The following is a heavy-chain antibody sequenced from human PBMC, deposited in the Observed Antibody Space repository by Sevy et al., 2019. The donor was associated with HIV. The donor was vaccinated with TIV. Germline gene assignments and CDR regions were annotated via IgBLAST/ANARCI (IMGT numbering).Heavy chain of an antibody. CDR1: GLSISSYW. Sequence: GGSLRLSCAVSGLSISSYWMNWVRQAPGKGLEWVANIKQDGSEKNYVDSVKGRFTISRDNAKNSLYLQMNSLGAEDTAVYYCASWTTVFDYWGQGTLVTVSS. D-gene: IGHD4-17*01. CDR3: ASWTTVFDY. CDR2: IKQDGSEK. V-gene: IGHV3-7*03. J-gene: IGHJ4*02.